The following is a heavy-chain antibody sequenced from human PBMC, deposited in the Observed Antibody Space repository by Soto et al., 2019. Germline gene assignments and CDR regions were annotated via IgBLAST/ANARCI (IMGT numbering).Heavy chain of an antibody. D-gene: IGHD2-15*01. V-gene: IGHV3-7*01. Sequence: GGSLRLSCAASGFTFSSYWMSWVRQAPGKGLEWVANIKQDGSEKYYVDSVKGRFTISRDNAKNSLYLQMNSLRAEDTAVYYCARDGVVVAATPRYYYYYYMDVWGKGTTVTVSS. CDR3: ARDGVVVAATPRYYYYYYMDV. CDR2: IKQDGSEK. CDR1: GFTFSSYW. J-gene: IGHJ6*03.